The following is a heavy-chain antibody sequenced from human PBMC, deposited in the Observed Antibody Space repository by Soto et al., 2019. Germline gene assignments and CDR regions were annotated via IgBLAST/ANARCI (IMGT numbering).Heavy chain of an antibody. V-gene: IGHV3-30*18. D-gene: IGHD2-2*01. CDR3: ANYCRSTSCFSGGLVH. CDR1: GFTFSSYG. Sequence: QVQLVESGGGVVQPGRSLRLSCAASGFTFSSYGMHWVRQAPGKGLEWVAVISDDGSNKYYADSVKGRFTISRDNSKNTLYLQMNSLRAEDTAVYYCANYCRSTSCFSGGLVHWGQGTLVTVSS. J-gene: IGHJ4*02. CDR2: ISDDGSNK.